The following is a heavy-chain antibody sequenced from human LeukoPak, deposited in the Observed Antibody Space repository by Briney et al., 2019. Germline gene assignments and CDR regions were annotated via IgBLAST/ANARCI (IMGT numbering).Heavy chain of an antibody. D-gene: IGHD3-22*01. CDR3: ARARGRYYGSSVSY. J-gene: IGHJ4*02. CDR1: GYTFTGYY. CDR2: INPNSGGT. Sequence: GASVKVSCKASGYTFTGYYMHWVRQAPGQGLEWMGWINPNSGGTNYAQKFQGRVTMTRDTSISTAYMELSRLRSDDTAVYYCARARGRYYGSSVSYWGQGTLVTVSS. V-gene: IGHV1-2*02.